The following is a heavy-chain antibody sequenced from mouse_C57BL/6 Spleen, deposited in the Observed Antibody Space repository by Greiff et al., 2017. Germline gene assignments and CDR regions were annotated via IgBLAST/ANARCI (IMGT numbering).Heavy chain of an antibody. Sequence: DVHLVESGGGLVKPGGSLKLSCAASGFTFSDYGMHWVRQAPEKGLEWVAYISSGSSTIYYADTVKGRVTISRYNGKNTLFLQMTSLRSEDTAMYYCASGGYYARDYRGQGTSVTVSS. V-gene: IGHV5-17*01. CDR3: ASGGYYARDY. CDR1: GFTFSDYG. J-gene: IGHJ4*01. D-gene: IGHD1-1*02. CDR2: ISSGSSTI.